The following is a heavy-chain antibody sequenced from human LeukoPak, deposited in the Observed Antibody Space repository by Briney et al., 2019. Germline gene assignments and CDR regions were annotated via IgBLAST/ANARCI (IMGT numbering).Heavy chain of an antibody. Sequence: ASVKVSCKASGGTFSSYAISWVRQAPGQGLEWMGGIIPIFGTANYAQKFQGRVTITADKSTSTAYMELSSLRSEDTAVYYCARGGGFVCSSTSCYTRYYMDVWGKGTTVTVSS. J-gene: IGHJ6*03. CDR1: GGTFSSYA. V-gene: IGHV1-69*06. CDR3: ARGGGFVCSSTSCYTRYYMDV. CDR2: IIPIFGTA. D-gene: IGHD2-2*01.